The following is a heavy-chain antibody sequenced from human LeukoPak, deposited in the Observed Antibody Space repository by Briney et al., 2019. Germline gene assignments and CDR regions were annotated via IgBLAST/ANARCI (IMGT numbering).Heavy chain of an antibody. D-gene: IGHD6-13*01. CDR1: GYTFTSYG. Sequence: ASVKVSCKASGYTFTSYGISWVRQAPGQGLEWMGWISAYNGNTNYAQKLQGRVTMTTDTSTSTAYMELRRLRSDDTAVYYCAIQTPSIIAAAGRVVDYWGRGTLVTVSS. V-gene: IGHV1-18*01. J-gene: IGHJ4*02. CDR3: AIQTPSIIAAAGRVVDY. CDR2: ISAYNGNT.